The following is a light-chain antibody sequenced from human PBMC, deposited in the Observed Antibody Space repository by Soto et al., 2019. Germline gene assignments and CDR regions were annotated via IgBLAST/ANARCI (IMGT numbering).Light chain of an antibody. J-gene: IGLJ2*01. Sequence: QSALTQPPSASGSPGQSVTISCTGTSSDVGGYNYVSWYQQHPDKAPKLIIYEVSKRPSGVPDRFSGSKSGNTASLTVSGLQAEDEADYYCQSYDTSLSGVIFGAGTKLTVL. CDR3: QSYDTSLSGVI. V-gene: IGLV2-8*01. CDR2: EVS. CDR1: SSDVGGYNY.